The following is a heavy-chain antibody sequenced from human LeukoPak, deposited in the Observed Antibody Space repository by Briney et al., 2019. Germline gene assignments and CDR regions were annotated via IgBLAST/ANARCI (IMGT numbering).Heavy chain of an antibody. CDR3: ARGSGAARPGNWFDP. D-gene: IGHD6-6*01. Sequence: ASVKVSCKASGYTFTSYGISWVRQAPGQGLEWMGWISAYNGNTNYAQKLQGRVTMTTDTSTSTAYMELRSLRSEDTAVYYCARGSGAARPGNWFDPWGQGTLVTVSS. J-gene: IGHJ5*02. CDR2: ISAYNGNT. CDR1: GYTFTSYG. V-gene: IGHV1-18*01.